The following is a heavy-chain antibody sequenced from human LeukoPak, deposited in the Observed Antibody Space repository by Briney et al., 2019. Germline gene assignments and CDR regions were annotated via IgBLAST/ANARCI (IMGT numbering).Heavy chain of an antibody. J-gene: IGHJ4*02. V-gene: IGHV3-23*01. D-gene: IGHD3-16*02. CDR1: GFTFSSDA. CDR2: ISGSGSST. CDR3: AKVMDAYDYVWGSYRTFDY. Sequence: PGGSLRLSCAASGFTFSSDAISWGRQGPGKGVGWGSAISGSGSSTYYADSVKGGFTISRDNSKNTLYLQMNTLRAEDKAVYYCAKVMDAYDYVWGSYRTFDYWGQGPLVTVSS.